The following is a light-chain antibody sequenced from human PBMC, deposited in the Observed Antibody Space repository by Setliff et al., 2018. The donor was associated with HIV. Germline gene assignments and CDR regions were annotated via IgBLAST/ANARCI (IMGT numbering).Light chain of an antibody. CDR3: SSYAGSSTYV. J-gene: IGLJ1*01. CDR2: DVS. V-gene: IGLV2-14*03. CDR1: SSDVGGYNY. Sequence: QSALTQPASVSGSPGQSITISCTGTSSDVGGYNYVSWYQQHPGKAPKLMIYDVSNRPSGVSYRFSGSKSGNTASLTISGLQAEDEADYYCSSYAGSSTYVFGNGTKVTVL.